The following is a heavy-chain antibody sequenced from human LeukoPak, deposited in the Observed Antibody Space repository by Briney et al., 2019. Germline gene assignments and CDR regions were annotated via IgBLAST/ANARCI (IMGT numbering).Heavy chain of an antibody. D-gene: IGHD3-3*01. J-gene: IGHJ4*02. Sequence: GGSLRLSCAASGFTFSSYAMSWVRQAPGKGLEWVSAISGSGGSTYYADSVKGRFTISRDNSKNTLYLQMNSLRAEDTAVYYCARDEGDYDFWSGLYYFDYWGQGTLVTVSS. V-gene: IGHV3-23*01. CDR1: GFTFSSYA. CDR2: ISGSGGST. CDR3: ARDEGDYDFWSGLYYFDY.